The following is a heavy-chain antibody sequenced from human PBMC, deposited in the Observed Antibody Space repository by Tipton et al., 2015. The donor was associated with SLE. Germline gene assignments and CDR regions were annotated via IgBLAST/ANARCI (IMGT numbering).Heavy chain of an antibody. V-gene: IGHV3-11*04. CDR2: ISSSGSTV. J-gene: IGHJ5*02. CDR3: AGDDYASGIT. CDR1: RFTFSDCY. D-gene: IGHD3-10*01. Sequence: SLRLSCAASRFTFSDCYMNWIRQAPGKGLEWVSSISSSGSTVYYTDSVKGRFTISRDNAKNSLYLQMNSLRVEDTAVYFCAGDDYASGITWGQGTLVTVSS.